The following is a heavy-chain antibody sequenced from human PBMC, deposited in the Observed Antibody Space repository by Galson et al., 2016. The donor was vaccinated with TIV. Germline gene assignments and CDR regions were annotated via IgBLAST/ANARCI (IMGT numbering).Heavy chain of an antibody. CDR3: ARDSPHSGSYSWFDY. Sequence: SVKVSCKASGYTFTGYYMHWVRQAPGQGLEWMGWINPNSGDTQYAQKFQGRVTMTRDTSISTAYMERSRLRSDDTAVYYCARDSPHSGSYSWFDYWGQGTLVTVSS. J-gene: IGHJ4*02. CDR2: INPNSGDT. V-gene: IGHV1-2*02. D-gene: IGHD1-26*01. CDR1: GYTFTGYY.